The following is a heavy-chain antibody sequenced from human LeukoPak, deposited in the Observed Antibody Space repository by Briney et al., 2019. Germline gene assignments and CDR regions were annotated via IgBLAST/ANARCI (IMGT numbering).Heavy chain of an antibody. CDR1: GFTFSRSW. J-gene: IGHJ6*04. V-gene: IGHV3-74*01. D-gene: IGHD3-3*01. CDR2: ITRDGSST. Sequence: GGSLRLSCAASGFTFSRSWMHWVRQAPGKGLVWVSRITRDGSSTTYADSVKGRFTTSRDNDKNTLYLQMDSLRDDDTAVYYCARDPGYESWSPFCGGMDVWGNGTTVIVSS. CDR3: ARDPGYESWSPFCGGMDV.